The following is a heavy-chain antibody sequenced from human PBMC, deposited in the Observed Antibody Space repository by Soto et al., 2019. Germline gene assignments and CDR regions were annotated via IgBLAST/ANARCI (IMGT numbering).Heavy chain of an antibody. D-gene: IGHD2-2*01. V-gene: IGHV1-18*01. Sequence: QVQLVQSGGEVKNPGASVKVSCKASGYTFSNYGISWVRQAPGQGLEWMGWISGYNGDANYAQNLQGRVTVTTDTSTNTVYMEVRSLRFDDTAVYYCARDLRSTDYYFDLWGRGTLVIVSS. J-gene: IGHJ2*01. CDR1: GYTFSNYG. CDR2: ISGYNGDA. CDR3: ARDLRSTDYYFDL.